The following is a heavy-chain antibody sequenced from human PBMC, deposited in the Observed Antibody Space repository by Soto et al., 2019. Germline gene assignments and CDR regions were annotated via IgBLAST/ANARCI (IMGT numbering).Heavy chain of an antibody. Sequence: EVQLLESWGGLVQPGGSLRLSCVGSGFAFSSFTMTWVLQAPGKGLEWVSAVSGSSYTTLSADAVKGRFTISRDDSKDTVYLQMNTLRVEDKAIYYCATAWNYYIELDYWGQGTLDTGSS. CDR3: ATAWNYYIELDY. V-gene: IGHV3-23*01. CDR2: VSGSSYTT. CDR1: GFAFSSFT. D-gene: IGHD1-7*01. J-gene: IGHJ4*02.